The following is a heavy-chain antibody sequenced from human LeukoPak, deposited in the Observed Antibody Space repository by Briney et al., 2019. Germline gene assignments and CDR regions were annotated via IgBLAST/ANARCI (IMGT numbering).Heavy chain of an antibody. CDR3: ARGYIGGSSWYGVDDY. CDR1: GYTFTGYY. Sequence: ASVKVSCKASGYTFTGYYMHWVRQAPGQGLEWMGWINPNSGGTNYAQKFQGRVTMTRDTSISTAYMELRSLRSDDTAVYYCARGYIGGSSWYGVDDYWGQGTLVTVSS. J-gene: IGHJ4*02. D-gene: IGHD6-13*01. CDR2: INPNSGGT. V-gene: IGHV1-2*02.